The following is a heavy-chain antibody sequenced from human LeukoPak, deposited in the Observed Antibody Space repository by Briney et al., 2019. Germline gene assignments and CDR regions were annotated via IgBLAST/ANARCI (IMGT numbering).Heavy chain of an antibody. V-gene: IGHV4-59*01. CDR1: GGSISSYY. Sequence: SETLSLTCTVSGGSISSYYWSWIRQPPGKGLEWIGYINYYGGTKYNASLKSRVIISLDTSKNQVSPKVTSVTAADTAVYYCARDRGGPGRFDPWGQGTLVTVSS. CDR3: ARDRGGPGRFDP. CDR2: INYYGGT. D-gene: IGHD3-10*01. J-gene: IGHJ5*02.